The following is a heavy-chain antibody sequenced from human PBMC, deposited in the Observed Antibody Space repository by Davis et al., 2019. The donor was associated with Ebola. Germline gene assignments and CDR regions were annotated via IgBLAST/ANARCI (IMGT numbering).Heavy chain of an antibody. Sequence: PSETLSLTCAVYGGSFSGYYWSWIRQPPGKGLEWIGEINHSGSINYNPSLKSRVTISVDTSKNQFSLKLSSVTAADTAVYYCARGGYCSSTSCYKARYYYMDVWGKGTTVTVSS. J-gene: IGHJ6*03. D-gene: IGHD2-2*02. CDR2: INHSGSI. CDR1: GGSFSGYY. CDR3: ARGGYCSSTSCYKARYYYMDV. V-gene: IGHV4-34*01.